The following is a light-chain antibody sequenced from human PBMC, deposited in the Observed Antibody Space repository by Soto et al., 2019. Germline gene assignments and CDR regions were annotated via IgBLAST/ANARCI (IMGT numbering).Light chain of an antibody. J-gene: IGKJ5*01. Sequence: DIQMTQSPSSLSASVGDRVTITCRASQGISNFLAWYQQKPGKVPKLLISAASTLQSGVPSRFSGSGSGTDFTLTITSLQPEDVATYYCQKYSSVLTFGQGTLLEIK. V-gene: IGKV1-27*01. CDR2: AAS. CDR3: QKYSSVLT. CDR1: QGISNF.